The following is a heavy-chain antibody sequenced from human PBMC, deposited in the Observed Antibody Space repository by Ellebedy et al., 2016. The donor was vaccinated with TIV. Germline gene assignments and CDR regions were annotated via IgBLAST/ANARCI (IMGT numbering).Heavy chain of an antibody. D-gene: IGHD5-18*01. CDR3: ARVNVDTAMGYGMDV. Sequence: GESLKISXAASGFTFSDHYMDWVRQAPGKGLEWVGRTRNKANSYTTEYAASVKGRFTISRDDSKNSLYLQMNSLKTEDTAVYYCARVNVDTAMGYGMDVWGQGTTVTVSS. CDR2: TRNKANSYTT. J-gene: IGHJ6*02. V-gene: IGHV3-72*01. CDR1: GFTFSDHY.